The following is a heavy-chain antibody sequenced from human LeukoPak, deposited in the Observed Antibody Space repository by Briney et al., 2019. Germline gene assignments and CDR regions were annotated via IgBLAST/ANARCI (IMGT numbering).Heavy chain of an antibody. CDR2: IRSKAYGGTT. Sequence: GGSLRLSCTASGFTFGDYAMSWFRQAPGKGLEWVGFIRSKAYGGTTGYAASVKGRFTISRDDSKSIAYLQMNSLKTEDTAVYYCTRDLRRDGYNWGGYWGQGTLVTVSS. CDR3: TRDLRRDGYNWGGY. V-gene: IGHV3-49*03. CDR1: GFTFGDYA. J-gene: IGHJ4*02. D-gene: IGHD5-24*01.